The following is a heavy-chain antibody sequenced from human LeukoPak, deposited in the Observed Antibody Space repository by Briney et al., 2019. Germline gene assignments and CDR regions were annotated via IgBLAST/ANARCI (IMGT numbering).Heavy chain of an antibody. J-gene: IGHJ4*02. Sequence: SETLSLTCTVSGGSISSYYWSWIRQPPGKGLEWIGYIYYSGSSNYNPSLKSRVTISVDTSKNQFSLKLSSVTAADTAVYYCARDDRGDGYKYWGQGTLVTVSS. CDR1: GGSISSYY. CDR3: ARDDRGDGYKY. D-gene: IGHD5-24*01. V-gene: IGHV4-59*01. CDR2: IYYSGSS.